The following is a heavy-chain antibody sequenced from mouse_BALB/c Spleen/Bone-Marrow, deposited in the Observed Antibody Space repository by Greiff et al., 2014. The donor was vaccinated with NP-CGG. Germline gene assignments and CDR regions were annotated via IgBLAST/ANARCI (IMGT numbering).Heavy chain of an antibody. CDR1: GYTFTDNW. D-gene: IGHD2-4*01. J-gene: IGHJ4*01. V-gene: IGHV1-69*01. Sequence: VQLQQSGAELGMPGASVKMSCKASGYTFTDNWIYWVKQRPGQGLEWIGAIDTSDSYTNFNQKFMGKASLTVDASSSTAYMQVSSLTSDDSAVYYCARGGHDFSLGCWGQGTSVTVSS. CDR2: IDTSDSYT. CDR3: ARGGHDFSLGC.